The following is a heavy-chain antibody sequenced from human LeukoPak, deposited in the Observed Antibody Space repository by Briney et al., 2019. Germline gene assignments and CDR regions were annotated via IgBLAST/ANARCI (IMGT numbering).Heavy chain of an antibody. CDR1: GGSISSGGYY. Sequence: SETLSLTCTVAGGSISSGGYYWSWIRQHPGKGLEWIGYIYYSGSTYYNPSLKSRVTISVDTSKNQFSLKLSSVTAADTAVYYCAKVLHSGYDLGYFDYWGQGNLVTVSS. CDR2: IYYSGST. V-gene: IGHV4-31*03. J-gene: IGHJ4*02. D-gene: IGHD5-12*01. CDR3: AKVLHSGYDLGYFDY.